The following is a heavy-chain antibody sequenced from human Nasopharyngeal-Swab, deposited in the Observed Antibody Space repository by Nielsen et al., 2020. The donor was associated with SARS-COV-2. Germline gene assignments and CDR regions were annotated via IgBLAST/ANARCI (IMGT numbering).Heavy chain of an antibody. V-gene: IGHV5-51*01. J-gene: IGHJ5*02. CDR2: IYPGDSDI. CDR1: GYSFSNYW. CDR3: AKTYYYGSGRTIWFDP. D-gene: IGHD3-10*01. Sequence: GESLKISCKGSGYSFSNYWIAWVRQMPGKGLEWMGIIYPGDSDIRYSPSFQGQVTISADKSISTVYLQWSSLKASDTAMYYCAKTYYYGSGRTIWFDPWGQGTFVTVSS.